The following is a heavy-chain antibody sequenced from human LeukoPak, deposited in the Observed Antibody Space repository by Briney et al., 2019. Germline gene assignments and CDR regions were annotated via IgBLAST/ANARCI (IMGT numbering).Heavy chain of an antibody. CDR1: GYTFTGYY. Sequence: GASVKVFCKASGYTFTGYYMHWVRQAPGQGLEWMGWINPNSGGTNYAQKFQGRVTMTRDTSISTAYLELSRLRSDDTAVYYCARIPVGGSSSWYRRLGDYGMDVWGQGTTVTVSS. V-gene: IGHV1-2*02. D-gene: IGHD6-13*01. CDR2: INPNSGGT. J-gene: IGHJ6*02. CDR3: ARIPVGGSSSWYRRLGDYGMDV.